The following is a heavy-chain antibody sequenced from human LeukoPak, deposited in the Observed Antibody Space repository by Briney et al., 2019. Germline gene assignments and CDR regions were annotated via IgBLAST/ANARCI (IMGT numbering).Heavy chain of an antibody. V-gene: IGHV3-30*18. CDR1: GFTFSSYG. Sequence: PGGSLRLSCAASGFTFSSYGMHWVRQAPGKGLEWVAVISYDGSNKYYADSVKGRFTISRDNSKNTLYLRMNSLRAEDTAVYYCAKVSDYYDSSGLGYWGQGTLVTVSS. J-gene: IGHJ4*02. CDR3: AKVSDYYDSSGLGY. CDR2: ISYDGSNK. D-gene: IGHD3-22*01.